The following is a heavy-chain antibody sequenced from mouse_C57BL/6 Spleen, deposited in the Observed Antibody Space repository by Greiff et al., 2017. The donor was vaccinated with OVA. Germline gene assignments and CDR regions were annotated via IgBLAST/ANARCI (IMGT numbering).Heavy chain of an antibody. Sequence: VQLQQSGPELVKPGASVKMSCKASGYTFTSYDINWVKQRHGQGLEWIGCIYPRNGSTKYNKKFKGKATLTVDTSSSTAYMELHSLTAEDSAVYFGAKKDYCGSSYATDYWGQGTTLTVSS. J-gene: IGHJ2*01. CDR1: GYTFTSYD. CDR2: IYPRNGST. CDR3: AKKDYCGSSYATDY. D-gene: IGHD1-1*01. V-gene: IGHV1-85*01.